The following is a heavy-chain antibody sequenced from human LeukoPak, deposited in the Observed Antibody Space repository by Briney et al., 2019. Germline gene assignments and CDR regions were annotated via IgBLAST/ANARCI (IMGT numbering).Heavy chain of an antibody. CDR2: IKQDGSEK. D-gene: IGHD3-3*01. J-gene: IGHJ5*02. CDR1: GFTFSSYW. V-gene: IGHV3-7*01. CDR3: AREPFYDFWSGYYTGCS. Sequence: PGGSLRLSCAASGFTFSSYWMSWVRQAPGKGLEWVANIKQDGSEKYYVDSVKGRFTISRDNAKNSLYLQMNSLRAEDTAVYYCAREPFYDFWSGYYTGCSWGQGTLVTVSS.